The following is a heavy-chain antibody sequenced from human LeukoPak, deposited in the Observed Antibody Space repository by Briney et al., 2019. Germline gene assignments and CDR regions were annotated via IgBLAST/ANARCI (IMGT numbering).Heavy chain of an antibody. D-gene: IGHD2-8*01. Sequence: GGSLRLSCAAPGFTFSSYSMNWVRQAPGKGLEWVSSISSSGSYIYYADSVKGRFTISRDNAKNSLYLQMNSLRAEDTAVYYCARPPPYCTNGVCYFPFDYWGQGTLVTVSS. J-gene: IGHJ4*02. CDR2: ISSSGSYI. CDR1: GFTFSSYS. CDR3: ARPPPYCTNGVCYFPFDY. V-gene: IGHV3-21*04.